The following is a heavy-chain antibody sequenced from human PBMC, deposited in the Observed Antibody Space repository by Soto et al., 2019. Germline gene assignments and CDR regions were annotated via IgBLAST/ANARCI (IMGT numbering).Heavy chain of an antibody. CDR2: IKRDGSEK. D-gene: IGHD4-4*01. CDR3: ASGVVTTGKYYYYYYMDV. J-gene: IGHJ6*03. CDR1: GFTFSSYW. V-gene: IGHV3-7*01. Sequence: EVQLVESGGGLVQPGGSLRLSCAASGFTFSSYWMSWVRQAPGKGLEWVANIKRDGSEKYYVDSVKGRFTISRDNAKNSLYLQMNSLRAEDTAVYYCASGVVTTGKYYYYYYMDVWGKGTTVTVSS.